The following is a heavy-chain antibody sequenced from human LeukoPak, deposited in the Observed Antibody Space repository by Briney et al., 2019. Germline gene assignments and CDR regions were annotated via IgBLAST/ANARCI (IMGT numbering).Heavy chain of an antibody. CDR3: ARADGYSSGWYADY. CDR1: GFTFSSYS. J-gene: IGHJ4*02. Sequence: GGSLRLSCAASGFTFSSYSMNWARQAPGKGLEWVSSISSSSSYIYYADSVKGRFTISRDNAKNSLYLQMNSLRAEDTAVYYCARADGYSSGWYADYWGQGTLVTVSS. D-gene: IGHD6-19*01. V-gene: IGHV3-21*01. CDR2: ISSSSSYI.